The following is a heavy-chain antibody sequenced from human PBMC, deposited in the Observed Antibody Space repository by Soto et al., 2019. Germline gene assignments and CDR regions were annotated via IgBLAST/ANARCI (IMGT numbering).Heavy chain of an antibody. J-gene: IGHJ4*02. Sequence: QLLESGPGLVKPSETLSLTCTVSGGSISSSSYYWGWIRQPPGKGLEWIGSIYYSGSTYYNPSLKSRVTISVDTSKNQFSLKLSSVTAADTAVYYCARRRTYYDILTGYYGYFDYWGQGTLVTVSS. CDR2: IYYSGST. CDR3: ARRRTYYDILTGYYGYFDY. D-gene: IGHD3-9*01. V-gene: IGHV4-39*01. CDR1: GGSISSSSYY.